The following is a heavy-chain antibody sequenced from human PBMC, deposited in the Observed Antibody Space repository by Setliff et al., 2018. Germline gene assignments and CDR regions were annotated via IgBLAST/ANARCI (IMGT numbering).Heavy chain of an antibody. V-gene: IGHV1-69*10. D-gene: IGHD6-19*01. CDR1: GGTFSSYA. CDR3: ARGLHSSGWYWAFDY. J-gene: IGHJ4*02. CDR2: IIPILGIA. Sequence: SVKVSCKSSGGTFSSYAISWVRQAPGQGLEWMGGIIPILGIANYAQKFQGRVTITADESTSTAYMELSSLRSEDTAVYYCARGLHSSGWYWAFDYWGQGTLVTVS.